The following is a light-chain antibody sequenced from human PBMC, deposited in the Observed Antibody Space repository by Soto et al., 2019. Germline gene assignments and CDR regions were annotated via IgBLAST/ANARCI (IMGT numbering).Light chain of an antibody. CDR1: QNIYTY. CDR3: QQYNSLPRT. CDR2: GAS. V-gene: IGKV3-15*01. Sequence: EIVMTQSTATLSVSPGEIATLSCTASQNIYTYLAWYQQKPGQPPRLLISGASSRASDVPARFSGSGSGTEFTLTITSLQSEDFAIYYCQQYNSLPRTFGGGTKVDIK. J-gene: IGKJ4*01.